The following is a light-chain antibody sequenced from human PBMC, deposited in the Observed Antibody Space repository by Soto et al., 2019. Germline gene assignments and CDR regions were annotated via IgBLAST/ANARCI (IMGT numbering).Light chain of an antibody. CDR1: SSDGGGYHD. Sequence: QSVLAQPASVSGSPGQSSTISFTGTSSDGGGYHDGCWYQHHADKGPTLMIYEVSNRLSGVSNRFSGSKSGNTAALTSSGLQAEDEAEYYCSSYTTSSTLVFGTGTKVTV. CDR3: SSYTTSSTLV. V-gene: IGLV2-14*01. J-gene: IGLJ1*01. CDR2: EVS.